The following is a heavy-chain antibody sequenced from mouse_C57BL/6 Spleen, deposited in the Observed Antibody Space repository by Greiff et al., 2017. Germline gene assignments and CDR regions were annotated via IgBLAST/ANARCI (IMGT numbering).Heavy chain of an antibody. CDR2: ISSGSSTI. Sequence: VQLKESGGGLVKPGGSLKLSCAASGFTFSDYGMHWVRQAPEKGLEWVAYISSGSSTIYYADTVKGRFTISRDNAKNTLFLQMTSLRSEDTAMYYCARKVDYYGSSLDYWGQGTTLTVSS. CDR1: GFTFSDYG. V-gene: IGHV5-17*01. CDR3: ARKVDYYGSSLDY. D-gene: IGHD1-1*01. J-gene: IGHJ2*01.